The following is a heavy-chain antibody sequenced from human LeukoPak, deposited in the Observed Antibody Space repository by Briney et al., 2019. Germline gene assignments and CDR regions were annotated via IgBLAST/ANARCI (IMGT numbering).Heavy chain of an antibody. J-gene: IGHJ4*02. CDR1: GFTFSSYA. CDR3: AKRHYDFWSGYQNQMYYFDY. CDR2: ISGSGVST. D-gene: IGHD3-3*01. V-gene: IGHV3-23*01. Sequence: GGSLRLSCAASGFTFSSYAMSWVRQAPGKGLEWVSAISGSGVSTYYADSAKSRFTISRDNSKNTLYLQMNSLRAEDTAVYYCAKRHYDFWSGYQNQMYYFDYWGQGTLVTVSS.